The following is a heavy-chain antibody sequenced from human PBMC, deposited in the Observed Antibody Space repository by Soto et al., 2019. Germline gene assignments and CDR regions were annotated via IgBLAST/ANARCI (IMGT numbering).Heavy chain of an antibody. CDR1: GGSISTVGHY. J-gene: IGHJ4*02. D-gene: IGHD7-27*01. V-gene: IGHV4-31*03. Sequence: QVQLQESGPKLVKPSQTLSLTCSVSGGSISTVGHYWTWIRQPPGKGLEWIGSIYHTGSTYYRKSLRSRLTMSVDTSKSKFSLRLSSVTAADTAVYYCARETGNLRNRNCDYWGQGSLVTVSS. CDR2: IYHTGST. CDR3: ARETGNLRNRNCDY.